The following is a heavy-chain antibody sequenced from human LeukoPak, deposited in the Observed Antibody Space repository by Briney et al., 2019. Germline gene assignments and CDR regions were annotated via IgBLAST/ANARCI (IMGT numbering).Heavy chain of an antibody. J-gene: IGHJ4*02. Sequence: PGGSLRLSCAGSGFTFNSPSWMSWVRQAPGKGLEWVANINADGSRKYYVDSVKGRFTISKDNAKKSLYLEMNSLTAEDTAVYFCGRGEGGGRGPGAPVS. V-gene: IGHV3-7*01. CDR2: INADGSRK. CDR3: GRGEG. CDR1: GFTFNSPSW.